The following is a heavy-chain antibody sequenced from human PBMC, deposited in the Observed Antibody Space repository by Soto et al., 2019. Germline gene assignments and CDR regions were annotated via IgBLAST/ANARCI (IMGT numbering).Heavy chain of an antibody. D-gene: IGHD1-26*01. V-gene: IGHV1-69*04. CDR2: IIPILGIA. CDR3: ARDHVVRGSYYDY. CDR1: GGAFSSYT. J-gene: IGHJ4*02. Sequence: SVKVSCKASGGAFSSYTISWVRQAPGQGLEWMGRIIPILGIANYAQKFQGRVTITADKSTSTAYMELSSLRSDDTAMYYCARDHVVRGSYYDYWGQGTLVTVSS.